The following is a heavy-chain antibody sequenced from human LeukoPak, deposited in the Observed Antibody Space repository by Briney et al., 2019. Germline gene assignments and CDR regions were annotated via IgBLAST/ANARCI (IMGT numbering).Heavy chain of an antibody. CDR1: GGSFSGYY. CDR2: INHSGST. J-gene: IGHJ6*03. V-gene: IGHV4-34*01. D-gene: IGHD5-18*01. Sequence: PSETLSLTCTVYGGSFSGYYWSWIRQPPGKGLEWIGEINHSGSTNYNPSLKSRVTISVDTSKNQCSLKLSSVTAADTAVYYCARAPGEYSYGRGHYYYMDVWGKGTTVTGSS. CDR3: ARAPGEYSYGRGHYYYMDV.